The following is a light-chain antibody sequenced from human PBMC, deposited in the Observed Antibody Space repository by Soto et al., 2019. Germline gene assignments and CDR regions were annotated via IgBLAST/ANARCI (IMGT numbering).Light chain of an antibody. CDR1: DIVVKS. V-gene: IGLV3-21*02. CDR2: DDT. J-gene: IGLJ1*01. CDR3: QVWDSPSSQDG. Sequence: SYELTQPPSGSVAPGQTATITSRGDDIVVKSVHWHHQKPRQAPVLVVYDDTARTPGTPERFSGSNVGNTATLTISRVEAADEADFYCQVWDSPSSQDGFGSGTRSPS.